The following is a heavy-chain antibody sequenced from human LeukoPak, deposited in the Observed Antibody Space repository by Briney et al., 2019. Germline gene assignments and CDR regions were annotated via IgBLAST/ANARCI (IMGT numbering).Heavy chain of an antibody. J-gene: IGHJ4*02. CDR3: AKDLGYYGSGSYYEAY. CDR1: GFTFSSYA. V-gene: IGHV3-23*01. CDR2: ISGSGGST. D-gene: IGHD3-10*01. Sequence: TGGSLRLSCAASGFTFSSYAMSWVRQAPGKGLEWVSAISGSGGSTYYADSVKGRFTISRDNSKNTLYLQMNSLRAEDTAVYYCAKDLGYYGSGSYYEAYWGQGTLVTVSS.